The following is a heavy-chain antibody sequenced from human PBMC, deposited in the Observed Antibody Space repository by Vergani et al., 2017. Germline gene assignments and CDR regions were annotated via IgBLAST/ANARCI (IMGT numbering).Heavy chain of an antibody. J-gene: IGHJ4*02. Sequence: QVQLVPSGAEVKTPGASVKVSCKASGYTFTSYDINWVRQATGQGLEWMGWMNPNSGNTGYAQKFQGRVTMTRNTSRSTAYMELSSLRSEDTAVYYCARGHRDNWNYGYWGQGTLVNVSA. CDR2: MNPNSGNT. CDR3: ARGHRDNWNYGY. CDR1: GYTFTSYD. D-gene: IGHD1-7*01. V-gene: IGHV1-8*01.